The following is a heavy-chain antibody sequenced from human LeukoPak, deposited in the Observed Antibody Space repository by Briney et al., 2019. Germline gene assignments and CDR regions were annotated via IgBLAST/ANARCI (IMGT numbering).Heavy chain of an antibody. V-gene: IGHV1-18*01. CDR2: ISAYNGNT. J-gene: IGHJ1*01. CDR3: ASTIGYYYDSSGYFQH. Sequence: ASVKVSCKASGYTFTSYSISWVRQAPGQGLEWMGWISAYNGNTNYAQKLQGRVTMTTDTSTSTAYMELRSLRSDDTAVYYCASTIGYYYDSSGYFQHWGQGTLVTVSS. D-gene: IGHD3-22*01. CDR1: GYTFTSYS.